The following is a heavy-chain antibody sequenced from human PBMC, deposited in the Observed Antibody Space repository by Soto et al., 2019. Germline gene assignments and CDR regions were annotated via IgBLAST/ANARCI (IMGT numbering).Heavy chain of an antibody. J-gene: IGHJ4*02. CDR2: ISRYGDFT. Sequence: EVQLLESGGDLIQPGGSLRLSCAASGFTFNIYAMTWVRQAPGKGLEWVSAISRYGDFTYYADSVEGRFTISRDNSKNTMYLRMNSLRAEDTAVYYCAKDRYLDHDSRGYLFDSGVQGTRVTVSS. D-gene: IGHD3-22*01. CDR1: GFTFNIYA. V-gene: IGHV3-23*01. CDR3: AKDRYLDHDSRGYLFDS.